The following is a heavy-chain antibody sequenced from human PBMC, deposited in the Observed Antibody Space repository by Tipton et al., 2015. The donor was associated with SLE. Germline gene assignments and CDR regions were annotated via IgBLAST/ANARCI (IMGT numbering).Heavy chain of an antibody. D-gene: IGHD3-3*01. CDR3: ARHGPSITIFGVVTLDY. Sequence: SLRLSCAAFGFTFSSYEMNWVRQAPGKGLEWVGFIRSKAYSGTTEYAASVKGRFTISRDDSKSIAYLQMNSLKTEDTAVYYCARHGPSITIFGVVTLDYWGQGTLVTVAS. V-gene: IGHV3-49*04. J-gene: IGHJ4*02. CDR1: GFTFSSYE. CDR2: IRSKAYSGTT.